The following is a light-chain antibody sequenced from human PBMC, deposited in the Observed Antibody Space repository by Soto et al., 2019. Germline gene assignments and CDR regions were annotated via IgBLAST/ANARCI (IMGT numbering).Light chain of an antibody. J-gene: IGLJ1*01. CDR1: SSDVGAYIY. V-gene: IGLV2-11*01. Sequence: QSVLTQPRSVSGSPGQSVTFSCTGTSSDVGAYIYVSWYQQHPGKAPKLIIYDVIERPSGVPDRFSGSKSGNTASLTISGLQAEDEADYYCCSYAGSYTHVFGTGTKVTVL. CDR2: DVI. CDR3: CSYAGSYTHV.